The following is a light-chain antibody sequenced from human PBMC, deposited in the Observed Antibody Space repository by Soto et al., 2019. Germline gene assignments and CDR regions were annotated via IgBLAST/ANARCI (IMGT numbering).Light chain of an antibody. CDR1: QSVSSN. CDR2: GAS. V-gene: IGKV3-15*01. J-gene: IGKJ2*01. CDR3: QQYNNWPLYT. Sequence: EIVMTQSPATLSVSPGERATLSCRASQSVSSNLAWYQQKPGQAPRLLIYGASTRATGIPARFSGSGSGTVFTLTICSLQSEDFAVYYCQQYNNWPLYTFGQGTKLEIK.